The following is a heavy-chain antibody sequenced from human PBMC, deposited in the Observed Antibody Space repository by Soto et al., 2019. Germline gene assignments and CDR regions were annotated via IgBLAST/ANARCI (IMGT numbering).Heavy chain of an antibody. V-gene: IGHV4-34*01. D-gene: IGHD3-16*01. Sequence: PSETLSLTCAVYGGSFSGCYWSWIRQPPGKGLEWIGEINHSGSTNYNPSLKSRVTISVDTSKNQFSLKLSSVTAADTAVYYCARVRGTDYIWGSYIYYYMDVWGKGTTVTVSS. J-gene: IGHJ6*03. CDR1: GGSFSGCY. CDR2: INHSGST. CDR3: ARVRGTDYIWGSYIYYYMDV.